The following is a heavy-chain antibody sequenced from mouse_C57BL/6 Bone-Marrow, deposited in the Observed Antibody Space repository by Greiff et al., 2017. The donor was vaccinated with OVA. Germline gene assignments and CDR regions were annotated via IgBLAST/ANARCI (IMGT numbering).Heavy chain of an antibody. CDR2: IYPRSGNT. CDR3: ARSAHYYGSPWYVDV. D-gene: IGHD1-1*01. CDR1: GYTFTSYG. V-gene: IGHV1-81*01. J-gene: IGHJ1*03. Sequence: VQLQQSGAELARPGASVKLSCKASGYTFTSYGISWVKQRTGQGLEWIGEIYPRSGNTYYNEKFKGKATLTADKSSSTAYMELRSLTSEDSAVYFGARSAHYYGSPWYVDVWGTGTTVTVSS.